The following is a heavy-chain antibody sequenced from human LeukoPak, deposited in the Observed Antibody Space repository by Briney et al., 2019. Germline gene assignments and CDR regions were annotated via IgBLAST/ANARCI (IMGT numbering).Heavy chain of an antibody. J-gene: IGHJ5*02. Sequence: SETLSLTCTVSGGSISSSNYYWGWLRQPPGKGLEWIGSIYYSGSTYYNPSLKSRVTISVDTSKNQFSLKLSSVTAADTAVYYCARHLEGITIFGVVMFDPWGQGTLVTVSS. CDR3: ARHLEGITIFGVVMFDP. V-gene: IGHV4-39*01. CDR2: IYYSGST. D-gene: IGHD3-3*01. CDR1: GGSISSSNYY.